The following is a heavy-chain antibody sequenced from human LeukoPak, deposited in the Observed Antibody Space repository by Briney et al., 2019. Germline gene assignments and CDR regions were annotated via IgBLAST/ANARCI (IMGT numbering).Heavy chain of an antibody. CDR3: VKDSSSGSYFDY. J-gene: IGHJ4*02. D-gene: IGHD3-10*01. CDR1: GFTFRSNY. V-gene: IGHV3-53*05. Sequence: PGGSLRLSCAASGFTFRSNYMGWVRQAPGKGLEWVSIIYSGGNTNYADSVKGRFTISRDNSRNTLHLQMSSLRVEDTAVYYCVKDSSSGSYFDYWGQGTLVTVSS. CDR2: IYSGGNT.